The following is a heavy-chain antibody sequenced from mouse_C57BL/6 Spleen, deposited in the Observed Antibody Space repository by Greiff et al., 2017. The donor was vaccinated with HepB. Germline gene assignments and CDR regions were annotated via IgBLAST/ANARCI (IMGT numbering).Heavy chain of an antibody. CDR1: GYSFTGYY. D-gene: IGHD1-1*01. CDR3: ARRYYGSLYYFDY. V-gene: IGHV1-42*01. Sequence: EVQLQQSGPELVKPGASVKISCKASGYSFTGYYMNWVKQSPEKSLEWIGEINPSTGGTTYNQKFKAKATLTVDKSSSTADMQLKSLTSEDSAVYYCARRYYGSLYYFDYWGQGTTLTVSS. J-gene: IGHJ2*01. CDR2: INPSTGGT.